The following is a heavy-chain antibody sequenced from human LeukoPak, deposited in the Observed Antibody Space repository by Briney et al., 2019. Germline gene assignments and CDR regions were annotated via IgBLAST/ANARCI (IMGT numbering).Heavy chain of an antibody. CDR2: MNPNSGNT. CDR1: GYTFTSYD. Sequence: ASVKVSCKASGYTFTSYDINWVRQATGQGLEWMGWMNPNSGNTGYAQKFQGRVTMTRNTSISTAYMELNSLRSKDTAVYYCARPMTENYYYYGMDVWGQGTTVTVSS. CDR3: ARPMTENYYYYGMDV. V-gene: IGHV1-8*01. J-gene: IGHJ6*02.